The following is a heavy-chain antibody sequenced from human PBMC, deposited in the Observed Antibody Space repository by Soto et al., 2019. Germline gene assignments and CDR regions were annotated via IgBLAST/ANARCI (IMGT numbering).Heavy chain of an antibody. V-gene: IGHV4-59*08. J-gene: IGHJ4*02. CDR3: ASLDSSGWYLGY. CDR2: IYYSGST. CDR1: GGSISSYY. Sequence: ETLSLTCTGSGGSISSYYWSWIRQPPGKGLEWIGYIYYSGSTNYNPSLKSRVTISVDTSKNQFSLKLSSVTAADTAVYYCASLDSSGWYLGYWGQGTLVTVSS. D-gene: IGHD6-19*01.